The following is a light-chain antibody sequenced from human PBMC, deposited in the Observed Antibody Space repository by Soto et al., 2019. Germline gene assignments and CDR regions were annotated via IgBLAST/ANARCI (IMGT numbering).Light chain of an antibody. V-gene: IGLV2-11*01. J-gene: IGLJ2*01. CDR1: DRDVGNYNY. CDR2: DVT. Sequence: QSVLTQPRSVSGSPGQSVTISCTGTDRDVGNYNYVSWYQQHPGKAPKVIIYDVTKRPAGVPGRFSGYKSGSTASLIISGLQSEDEATYYCSSYAGRHRLFGGGTKLTVL. CDR3: SSYAGRHRL.